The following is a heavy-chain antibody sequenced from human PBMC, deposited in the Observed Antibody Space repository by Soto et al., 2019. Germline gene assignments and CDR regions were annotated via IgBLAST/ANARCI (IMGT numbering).Heavy chain of an antibody. J-gene: IGHJ6*03. CDR3: SRIFPKSVYPKRPYDYYLVV. D-gene: IGHD3-3*01. V-gene: IGHV1-18*04. CDR1: GYTFTGYY. CDR2: ISAYNGNT. Sequence: ASVKVSCKASGYTFTGYYMHWVRQAPGQGLEWKGWISAYNGNTNYAQKLQGRVTMTTDTSTSTAYMELRSLRSDDTAVYYCSRIFPKSVYPKRPYDYYLVVWWKGTTVTVYS.